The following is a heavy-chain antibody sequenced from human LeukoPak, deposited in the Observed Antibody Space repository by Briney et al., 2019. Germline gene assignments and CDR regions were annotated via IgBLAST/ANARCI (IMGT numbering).Heavy chain of an antibody. J-gene: IGHJ3*02. V-gene: IGHV4-39*01. D-gene: IGHD4-17*01. CDR1: GGSISRSTYY. CDR2: TYYSGST. CDR3: ARHWSRGYGDYLRAFDI. Sequence: SETLSLTCTVSGGSISRSTYYWGWIRQPPGKGPEWIGSTYYSGSTYYNPSLKSRVTISVDTSKNQFSLKLSSVTAADTAVYYCARHWSRGYGDYLRAFDIWGQGTMVTVSS.